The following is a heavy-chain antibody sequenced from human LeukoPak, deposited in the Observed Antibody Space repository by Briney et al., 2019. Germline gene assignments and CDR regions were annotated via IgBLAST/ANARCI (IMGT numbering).Heavy chain of an antibody. CDR2: ISGSGGST. D-gene: IGHD3-22*01. J-gene: IGHJ4*02. V-gene: IGHV3-23*01. CDR3: AKDLDSSGYSLKIDY. CDR1: GFTFSSYA. Sequence: GGSLRLSCAASGFTFSSYAMSWVRQAPGKGLEWVSAISGSGGSTYYADSVKGRFTISRDNSKNTLYLQMNSLRAEDTAVYYCAKDLDSSGYSLKIDYWGQGTLVTVSS.